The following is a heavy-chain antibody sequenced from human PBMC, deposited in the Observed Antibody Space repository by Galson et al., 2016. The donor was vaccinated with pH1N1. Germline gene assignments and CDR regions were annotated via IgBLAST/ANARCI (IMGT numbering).Heavy chain of an antibody. D-gene: IGHD3-10*01. V-gene: IGHV3-48*04. CDR3: ARDQGGYGSGSFPAYYYYMDV. CDR2: ISSSSSTI. J-gene: IGHJ6*03. Sequence: LRLSCAASGFTFSSYSMNWVRQAPGKGLEWVSYISSSSSTIYYADSVKGRFTISRDNAKNSMYLQMNSLRAEDTAVYYCARDQGGYGSGSFPAYYYYMDVWGKGTTVTVSS. CDR1: GFTFSSYS.